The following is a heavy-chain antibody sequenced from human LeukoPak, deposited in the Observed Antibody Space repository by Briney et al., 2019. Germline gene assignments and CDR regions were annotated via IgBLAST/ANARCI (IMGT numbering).Heavy chain of an antibody. Sequence: GGSLRLSCAASGFTFSGYWMNWARQAPGKGLEWISIIYSGGTAFYADSVKGRFTISRDNSKNTLYLQMNSLRADDTAMYYCARGRQCDYWGQGTLVTVSS. CDR1: GFTFSGYW. CDR3: ARGRQCDY. CDR2: IYSGGTA. J-gene: IGHJ4*02. V-gene: IGHV3-53*01. D-gene: IGHD4-11*01.